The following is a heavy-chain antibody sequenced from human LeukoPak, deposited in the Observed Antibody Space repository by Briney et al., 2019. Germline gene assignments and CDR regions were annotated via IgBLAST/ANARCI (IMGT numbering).Heavy chain of an antibody. CDR1: GDTLTTHP. CDR3: AREYPQGVVRGMSCAFDI. Sequence: ASVRVSCKASGDTLTTHPISWVRQAPGQGPEWMGRITPIFNKADYTPNFQGRVSLTVDRSTSTAYMEVHSLRSEDTAMYYCAREYPQGVVRGMSCAFDIWGQGTMVTVTS. CDR2: ITPIFNKA. J-gene: IGHJ3*02. V-gene: IGHV1-69*04. D-gene: IGHD3-10*02.